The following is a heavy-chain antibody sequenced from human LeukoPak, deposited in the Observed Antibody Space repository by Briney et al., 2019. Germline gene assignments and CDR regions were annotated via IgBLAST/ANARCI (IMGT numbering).Heavy chain of an antibody. CDR3: ATVVVPGPDYYVMDV. V-gene: IGHV3-48*02. CDR1: GFTFSSYS. J-gene: IGHJ6*02. Sequence: PGGSLRLSCAASGFTFSSYSMHWGRQAPGKGLEWISFITSSSSTKYYTDSVKGRLTISRDNGKNSLYLQVNILRDEDTAVYYCATVVVPGPDYYVMDVWGQGTTVTVSS. CDR2: ITSSSSTK. D-gene: IGHD2-15*01.